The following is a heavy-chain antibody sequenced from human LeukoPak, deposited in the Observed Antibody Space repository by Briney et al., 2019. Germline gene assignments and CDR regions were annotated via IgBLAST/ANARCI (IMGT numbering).Heavy chain of an antibody. J-gene: IGHJ4*02. V-gene: IGHV1-8*01. CDR3: ARWVADPNWDDY. CDR2: MNPNSGNT. Sequence: EASVTVSCKASGYTFTSYDINWVRQATGQGLEWMGWMNPNSGNTGYAQKFQGRVTMTRNTSISTAYMELSSLRSEDTAVYYCARWVADPNWDDYWGQGTLVTVSS. D-gene: IGHD7-27*01. CDR1: GYTFTSYD.